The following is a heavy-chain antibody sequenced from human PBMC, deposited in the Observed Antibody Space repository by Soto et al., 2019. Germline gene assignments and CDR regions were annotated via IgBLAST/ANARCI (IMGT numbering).Heavy chain of an antibody. V-gene: IGHV3-49*03. Sequence: GGSLRLSCPASGFTFGDYAMSWFRQAPGKGLEWVGFIRSKAYGGTTEYAASVKGRFTISRDDSKSIAYLQMNSLKTEDTAVYYCTRTRYSSSSGYWGQGTLVPVSS. CDR1: GFTFGDYA. J-gene: IGHJ4*02. CDR3: TRTRYSSSSGY. D-gene: IGHD6-6*01. CDR2: IRSKAYGGTT.